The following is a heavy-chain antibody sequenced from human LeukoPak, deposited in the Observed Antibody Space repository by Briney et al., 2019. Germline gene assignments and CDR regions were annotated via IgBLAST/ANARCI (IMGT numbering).Heavy chain of an antibody. Sequence: PSETLSLTCTVSGGSISSYYWSWFRQPPGKGLEWIGYIYYSGSTNYNPSLKSRVTISINTSKNQFSLKLSSVTAADTAVYYCARAGGSGLIDYWGQGTLVTVSS. CDR3: ARAGGSGLIDY. D-gene: IGHD6-19*01. CDR1: GGSISSYY. V-gene: IGHV4-59*12. J-gene: IGHJ4*02. CDR2: IYYSGST.